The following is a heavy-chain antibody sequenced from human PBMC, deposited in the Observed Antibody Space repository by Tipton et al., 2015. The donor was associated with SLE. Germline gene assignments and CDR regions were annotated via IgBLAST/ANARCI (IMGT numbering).Heavy chain of an antibody. CDR1: GAPISSSDYH. CDR2: INHSGST. Sequence: TLSLTCTVSGAPISSSDYHWGWIRQPPGKGLEWIGEINHSGSTNYNPSLKSRVTISVDTSKNQFSLKLSSVTAADTAVYYCARDEYRYDGTGYHLLGHFDYWGQGTLVTVSS. D-gene: IGHD3-22*01. CDR3: ARDEYRYDGTGYHLLGHFDY. V-gene: IGHV4-39*07. J-gene: IGHJ4*02.